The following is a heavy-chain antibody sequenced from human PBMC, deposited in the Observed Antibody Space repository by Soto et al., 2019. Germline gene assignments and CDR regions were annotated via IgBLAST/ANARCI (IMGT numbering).Heavy chain of an antibody. CDR1: GFSLTTDGVG. Sequence: QITLKESGPTLVKPTQPLTLTCSFSGFSLTTDGVGVGWVRQPPGEALEWLALIYWDDDERYSPSLKTRLTITKDPSKNKVVLIMTNMAPVDTATYYCAHSRNLITEDAQVGDFDYWGQGTLVTVSS. CDR2: IYWDDDE. D-gene: IGHD3-10*01. CDR3: AHSRNLITEDAQVGDFDY. V-gene: IGHV2-5*02. J-gene: IGHJ4*02.